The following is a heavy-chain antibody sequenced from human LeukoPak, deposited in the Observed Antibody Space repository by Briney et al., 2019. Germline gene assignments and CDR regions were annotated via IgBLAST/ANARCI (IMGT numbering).Heavy chain of an antibody. J-gene: IGHJ4*02. V-gene: IGHV4-30-4*01. D-gene: IGHD5-18*01. CDR1: GGSISSGDYY. Sequence: SETLSLTCTVSGGSISSGDYYWSSIRQPPGKGLEWIRYIYYSGSTYYNPSLKSRVTISVDTSKNQFSLKLSSVTAADTAVYYCARRSGYSYGYPFDYWGQGTLVTVSS. CDR2: IYYSGST. CDR3: ARRSGYSYGYPFDY.